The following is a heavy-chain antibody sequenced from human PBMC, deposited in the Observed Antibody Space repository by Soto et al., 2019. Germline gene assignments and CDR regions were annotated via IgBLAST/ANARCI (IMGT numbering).Heavy chain of an antibody. V-gene: IGHV3-74*01. D-gene: IGHD2-15*01. CDR3: VRTSLVVAAATREDY. CDR1: GFTFSSYW. J-gene: IGHJ4*02. CDR2: INSDGSST. Sequence: EVQLVESGGGLVQPGGSLRLSCAASGFTFSSYWMHWVRQAPGKGLVWVSRINSDGSSTSYADSVKGRFTISRANAKNTLYLQMNSRRAEDTAVYYCVRTSLVVAAATREDYWGQGTLVTVSS.